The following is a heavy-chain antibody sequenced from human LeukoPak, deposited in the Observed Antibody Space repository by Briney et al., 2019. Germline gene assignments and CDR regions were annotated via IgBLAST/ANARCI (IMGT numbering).Heavy chain of an antibody. V-gene: IGHV4-59*12. CDR1: GGSISSYY. J-gene: IGHJ5*02. Sequence: SETLSLTCTVSGGSISSYYWSWIRQPPGKGLEWIGYIYYSGSTNYNPSLKSRVTISVDTSKNQFSLKLSSVTAADTAVYYCARGYVVPAAISWFDPWGQGTLVTVSS. CDR3: ARGYVVPAAISWFDP. CDR2: IYYSGST. D-gene: IGHD2-2*01.